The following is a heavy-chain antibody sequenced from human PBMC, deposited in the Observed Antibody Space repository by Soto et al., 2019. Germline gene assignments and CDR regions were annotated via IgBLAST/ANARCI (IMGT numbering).Heavy chain of an antibody. CDR3: ARSDRGENYLWYHGMDV. J-gene: IGHJ6*02. Sequence: PGKSLKISCKGSGYSFTSYWISWVRQMPGKGLEWMGRIDPSDSYSNYSPSFQGHVTISADKSISTAYLQWSSLKASDTAIFYCARSDRGENYLWYHGMDVWCLGNTVTVSS. D-gene: IGHD2-21*01. CDR1: GYSFTSYW. CDR2: IDPSDSYS. V-gene: IGHV5-10-1*01.